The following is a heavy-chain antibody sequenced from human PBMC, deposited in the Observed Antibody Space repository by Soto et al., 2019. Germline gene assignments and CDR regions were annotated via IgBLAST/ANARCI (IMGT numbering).Heavy chain of an antibody. V-gene: IGHV4-59*01. CDR1: GGSISSYY. J-gene: IGHJ5*02. CDR3: ARGPGHKWFDP. CDR2: IYYSGST. Sequence: PSETLSLTCTVSGGSISSYYCSWIRQPPGKGLEWIGYIYYSGSTNYNPSLKSRVTISVDTSKNQFSLKLSSVTAADTAVYYCARGPGHKWFDPWGQGTLVTVSS.